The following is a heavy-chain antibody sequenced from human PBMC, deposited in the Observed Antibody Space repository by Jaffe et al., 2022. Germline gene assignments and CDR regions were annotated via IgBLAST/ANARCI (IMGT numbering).Heavy chain of an antibody. Sequence: QVQLQQSGPGLVKPSQTLSLTCAISGDSVSSNSAAWNWIRQSPSRGLEWLGRTYYRSKWYNDYAVSVKSRITINPDTSKNQFSLQLNSVTPEDTAVYYCARSYLAAAGTSLTSNWFDPWGQGTLVTVSS. CDR1: GDSVSSNSAA. J-gene: IGHJ5*02. CDR3: ARSYLAAAGTSLTSNWFDP. CDR2: TYYRSKWYN. D-gene: IGHD6-13*01. V-gene: IGHV6-1*01.